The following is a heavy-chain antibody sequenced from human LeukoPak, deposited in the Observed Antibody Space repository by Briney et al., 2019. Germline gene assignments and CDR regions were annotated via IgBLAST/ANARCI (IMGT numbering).Heavy chain of an antibody. CDR3: ARGLYSSGWYVGFDAFDI. V-gene: IGHV1-8*02. CDR1: GGTFSSYD. J-gene: IGHJ3*02. Sequence: ASVKVSCKAPGGTFSSYDINWVRQATGQGLEWMGWMNPNSGNTGYAQKFQGRVTMTRNTSISTAYMELSSLRSEDTAVYYCARGLYSSGWYVGFDAFDIWGQGTMVTVSS. D-gene: IGHD6-19*01. CDR2: MNPNSGNT.